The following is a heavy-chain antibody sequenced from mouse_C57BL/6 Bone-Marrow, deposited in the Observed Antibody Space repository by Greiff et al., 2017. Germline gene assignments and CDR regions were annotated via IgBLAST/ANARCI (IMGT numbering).Heavy chain of an antibody. V-gene: IGHV2-9-1*01. CDR3: AGSYTTVVAPPWYLDV. D-gene: IGHD1-1*01. Sequence: VQRVESGPGLVAPSPSLSITCTVSGFSLTSYAISWVRQPPGKGLEWLGVIWTGGGTNYNSALKSRLCISKDNSKSQVFLKMNSLQTDDTARYYCAGSYTTVVAPPWYLDVWGTGTTVTVSA. J-gene: IGHJ1*03. CDR1: GFSLTSYA. CDR2: IWTGGGT.